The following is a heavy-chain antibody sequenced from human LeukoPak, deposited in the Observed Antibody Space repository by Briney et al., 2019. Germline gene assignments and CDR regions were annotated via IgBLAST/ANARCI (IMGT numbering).Heavy chain of an antibody. CDR2: ISYDGSNK. V-gene: IGHV3-30*18. J-gene: IGHJ3*02. CDR3: AKEGYADAFDI. D-gene: IGHD1-1*01. CDR1: GFTFSSYG. Sequence: GGSLRLSCAASGFTFSSYGMHWVRQAPGKGLEWVAVISYDGSNKYYAGSVKGRFTISRDNSKNTLYLQMNSLRAEDTAVYYCAKEGYADAFDIWGQGTMVTVSS.